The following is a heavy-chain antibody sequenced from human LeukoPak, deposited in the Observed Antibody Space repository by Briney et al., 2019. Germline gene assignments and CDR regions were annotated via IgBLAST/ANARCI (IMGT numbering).Heavy chain of an antibody. CDR3: ARDGGYSYGFHYYYYMDV. CDR2: ISSSSSSYI. V-gene: IGHV3-21*01. Sequence: GGSLRLSCAASGFTFSSYSMNWVRKAPGKGLEWVSSISSSSSSYIYYADSVKGRFTISRDNAKNSLYLQMNSLRAEDTAVYYCARDGGYSYGFHYYYYMDVWGKGTTVTVSS. D-gene: IGHD5-18*01. CDR1: GFTFSSYS. J-gene: IGHJ6*03.